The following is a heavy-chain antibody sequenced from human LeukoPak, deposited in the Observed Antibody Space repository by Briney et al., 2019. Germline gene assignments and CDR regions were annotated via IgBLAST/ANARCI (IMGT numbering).Heavy chain of an antibody. D-gene: IGHD3-22*01. CDR2: INHSGST. CDR1: GGSFSGYY. CDR3: ARASDSSGYYPHY. V-gene: IGHV4-34*01. J-gene: IGHJ4*02. Sequence: SETLSLTCAVYGGSFSGYYWSWIRQPPGKGLEWIGEINHSGSTNYNPSLKSRVTISVDTSKNQFSLKLSSVTAADTAVYYCARASDSSGYYPHYWGQGTLVTVSS.